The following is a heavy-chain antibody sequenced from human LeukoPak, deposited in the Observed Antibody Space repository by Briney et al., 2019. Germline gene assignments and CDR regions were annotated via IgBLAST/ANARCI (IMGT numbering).Heavy chain of an antibody. V-gene: IGHV1-46*01. Sequence: ASVKVSCKASGYTFTSYYMHWVRQAPGQGLEWMGIINPSGGSTSYAQKFQGRVTMTRDTSTSTVYMELSSLRSEDTAVYYCASRKPGIAAAGTPLGAFDIWGQGTMVTVSS. D-gene: IGHD6-13*01. CDR1: GYTFTSYY. CDR2: INPSGGST. J-gene: IGHJ3*02. CDR3: ASRKPGIAAAGTPLGAFDI.